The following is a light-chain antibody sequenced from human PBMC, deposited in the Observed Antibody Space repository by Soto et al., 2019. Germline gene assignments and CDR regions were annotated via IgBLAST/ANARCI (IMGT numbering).Light chain of an antibody. CDR1: QSVSRR. Sequence: DIQMTQSPSTLSASVGDRITITCRASQSVSRRLAWYQQKPGKAPKLLIYDASGLESGVPSRFRGRGSGTEFTLAITSLQPHDCATYYCHAYNSYSLHTFGQGTKLEIK. J-gene: IGKJ2*01. V-gene: IGKV1-5*01. CDR2: DAS. CDR3: HAYNSYSLHT.